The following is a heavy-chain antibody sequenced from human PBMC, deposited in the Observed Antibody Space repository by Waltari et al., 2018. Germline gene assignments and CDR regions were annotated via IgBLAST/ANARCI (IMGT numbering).Heavy chain of an antibody. V-gene: IGHV4-34*01. J-gene: IGHJ3*02. Sequence: QVQLQQWGAGLLKPSETLSLTCAVYGGSFSGYYWSWIRQPPGKGLEWIGEINHSGSTNYNPSLKSRVTISVDTSKNQFSLKLSSVTAADTAVYYCASSLPGAFDIWGQGTMVTVSS. CDR3: ASSLPGAFDI. CDR1: GGSFSGYY. CDR2: INHSGST.